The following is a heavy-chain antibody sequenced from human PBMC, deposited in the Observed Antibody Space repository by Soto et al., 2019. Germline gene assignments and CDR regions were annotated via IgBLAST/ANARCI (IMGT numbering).Heavy chain of an antibody. Sequence: QVQLQESGPGLVTPSDTLSHTCAVSGYSISSSNWWGWIRQPPGKGLEWIGYIYYRGSTYYTPSLRSPVTISVDTSKPQFSLMLGSAAAVATAVYYCARKTVVLGAFDIWGQETMVTVSS. CDR3: ARKTVVLGAFDI. CDR2: IYYRGST. J-gene: IGHJ3*02. CDR1: GYSISSSNW. V-gene: IGHV4-28*01.